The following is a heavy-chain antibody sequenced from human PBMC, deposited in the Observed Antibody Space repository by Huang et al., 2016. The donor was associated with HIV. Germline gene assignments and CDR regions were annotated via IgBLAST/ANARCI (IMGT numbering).Heavy chain of an antibody. V-gene: IGHV4-34*01. CDR2: INDSEAT. D-gene: IGHD3-3*01. CDR1: GASFTGNY. Sequence: QVHLQQWGAGLLKPSETLTLTCAVSGASFTGNYWTWIRQTPGKGLEWIGEINDSEATIYSPSLESRFTISIDRSKKQVSLRLSSMTAADTAVYYCARQWVLLDYLMGMDVWGQGTTVIVSS. CDR3: ARQWVLLDYLMGMDV. J-gene: IGHJ6*02.